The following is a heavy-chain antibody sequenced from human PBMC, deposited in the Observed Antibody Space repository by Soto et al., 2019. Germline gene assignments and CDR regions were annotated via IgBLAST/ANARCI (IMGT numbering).Heavy chain of an antibody. J-gene: IGHJ4*02. CDR1: GFTFSSYG. CDR3: ARDHPSSSCADY. V-gene: IGHV3-33*01. Sequence: QVQLVESGGGVVQPGRSLRLSCAASGFTFSSYGMHWVRQAPGKGLEWVAVIWYDGSNKYYADSVKGRFTISRDNSKNTLYLQMNSLRAEDTAVYYCARDHPSSSCADYWGQGTLVTVSS. D-gene: IGHD6-13*01. CDR2: IWYDGSNK.